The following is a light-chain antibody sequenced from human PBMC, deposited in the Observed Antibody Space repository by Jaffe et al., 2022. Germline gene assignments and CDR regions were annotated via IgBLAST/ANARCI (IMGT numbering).Light chain of an antibody. CDR2: EVS. CDR3: CSYASSSTYV. CDR1: SSDVGIYNL. J-gene: IGLJ1*01. Sequence: QSALTQPASVSGSPGQSITISCTGTSSDVGIYNLVSWYQQHPGKAPKVLIYEVSKRPSGVSNRFSGSKSGNTASLTISGLQAEDESDYYCCSYASSSTYVFGTGTKVTVL. V-gene: IGLV2-23*02.